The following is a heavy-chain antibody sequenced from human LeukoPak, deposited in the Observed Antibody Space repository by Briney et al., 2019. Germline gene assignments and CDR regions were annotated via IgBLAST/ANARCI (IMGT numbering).Heavy chain of an antibody. V-gene: IGHV4-31*03. CDR3: ARRRGNYGDANWFDP. J-gene: IGHJ5*02. D-gene: IGHD4-17*01. CDR1: GGSISSGGYY. Sequence: SETLSLTCTVSGGSISSGGYYWSWIRQHPGKGLEWIGYIYYSGSTYYNPSLKSRVTISVDTCKNQFSLKLSSVTAADTAVYYCARRRGNYGDANWFDPWGQGTLVTVSS. CDR2: IYYSGST.